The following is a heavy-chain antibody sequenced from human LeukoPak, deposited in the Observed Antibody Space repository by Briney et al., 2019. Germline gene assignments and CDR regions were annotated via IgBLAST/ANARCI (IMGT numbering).Heavy chain of an antibody. CDR3: AREQGTHYYDSSGNYARAGAFDI. Sequence: GGSLRLSCAASGLIFSSYQMNWVRQAPGKGLEWISHISTIGGTIYYTDSVKGRFTISRDNARNSLYLQMNRLRAEDTAVYYCAREQGTHYYDSSGNYARAGAFDIWGLGTLVTVSS. CDR2: ISTIGGTI. CDR1: GLIFSSYQ. V-gene: IGHV3-48*03. D-gene: IGHD3-22*01. J-gene: IGHJ3*02.